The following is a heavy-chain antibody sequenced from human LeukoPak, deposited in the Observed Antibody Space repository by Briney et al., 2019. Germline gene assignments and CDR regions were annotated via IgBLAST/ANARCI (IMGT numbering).Heavy chain of an antibody. D-gene: IGHD3-22*01. CDR2: ISWNSGSI. Sequence: GRSLRLSCAASGFTFDDYAMHWVRHAPGKGLEWVSGISWNSGSIGYADSVKGRFTISRDNAKNSLYLQMNSLRAEDTALYYCAKDTAYYYDSSGYHNLSPFDYWGQGTLVTVSS. CDR1: GFTFDDYA. V-gene: IGHV3-9*01. J-gene: IGHJ4*02. CDR3: AKDTAYYYDSSGYHNLSPFDY.